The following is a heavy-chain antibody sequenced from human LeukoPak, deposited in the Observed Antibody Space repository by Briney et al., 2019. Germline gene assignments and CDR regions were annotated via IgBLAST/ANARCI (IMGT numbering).Heavy chain of an antibody. V-gene: IGHV4-34*01. CDR2: INHSGST. D-gene: IGHD1-26*01. Sequence: SETLSLTCAVYGGSFSGYYWSWIRQPPGKGLEWIGEINHSGSTNYNPSLKSRVTISVDTPKNQFSLKLSSVTAADTAVYYCARGRGTQYYYYYYMDVWGKGTTVTVSS. J-gene: IGHJ6*03. CDR3: ARGRGTQYYYYYYMDV. CDR1: GGSFSGYY.